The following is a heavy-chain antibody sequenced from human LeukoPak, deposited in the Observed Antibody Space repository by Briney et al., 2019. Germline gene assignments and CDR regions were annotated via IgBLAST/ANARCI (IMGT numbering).Heavy chain of an antibody. J-gene: IGHJ4*02. CDR2: INWSGGSE. D-gene: IGHD3-10*01. Sequence: GGSLRLSCAASGFTFKDYGMSWVRHAPGKGLEWVSGINWSGGSEGHADSMMGRVTISRDNAKNSLYLQMYSLRAEDTALYYCVRDRPSGFYFDAWGQGTLVTVSS. CDR1: GFTFKDYG. V-gene: IGHV3-20*04. CDR3: VRDRPSGFYFDA.